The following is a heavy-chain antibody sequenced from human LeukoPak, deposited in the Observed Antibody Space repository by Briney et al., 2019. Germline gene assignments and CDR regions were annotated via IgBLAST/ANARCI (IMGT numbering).Heavy chain of an antibody. Sequence: ASVKVSCKASGYTFTGYYMHWVRQAPGQGLEWMGWINPNSGGTNYAQKFQGRVTMTRDTSTSTVYMELSSLRSEDTAVYYCARDDRRRYCSSTSCHVFDYWGQGTLVTVSS. CDR1: GYTFTGYY. J-gene: IGHJ4*02. V-gene: IGHV1-2*02. CDR2: INPNSGGT. CDR3: ARDDRRRYCSSTSCHVFDY. D-gene: IGHD2-2*01.